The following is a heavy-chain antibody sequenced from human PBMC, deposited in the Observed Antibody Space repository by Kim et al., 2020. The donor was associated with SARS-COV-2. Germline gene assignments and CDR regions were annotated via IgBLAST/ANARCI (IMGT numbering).Heavy chain of an antibody. Sequence: GGSLRLSCAASGFTFSSYAMSWVRQAPGKGLEWVANIKHDGSEQQYVDSVKGRFTISRDNAKNSLYLRMNSLRVEDTAVYYCTRDSGWAAGFDFWGQGTTVTVSS. V-gene: IGHV3-7*01. CDR3: TRDSGWAAGFDF. CDR1: GFTFSSYA. J-gene: IGHJ3*01. CDR2: IKHDGSEQ. D-gene: IGHD6-19*01.